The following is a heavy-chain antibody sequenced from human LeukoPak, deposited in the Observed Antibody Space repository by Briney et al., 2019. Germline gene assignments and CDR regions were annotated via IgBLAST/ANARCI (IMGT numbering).Heavy chain of an antibody. CDR2: INPNSGGT. CDR1: GYTFTGYY. J-gene: IGHJ4*02. V-gene: IGHV1-2*02. CDR3: ARVKVWSGYPVDY. D-gene: IGHD3-3*01. Sequence: ASVKVSCKASGYTFTGYYMHWVRQAPGQGLEWMGWINPNSGGTNYAQKFQGRVTMTRDTPISTAYMELSRLRSDDTAVYYCARVKVWSGYPVDYWGQGTLVTVSS.